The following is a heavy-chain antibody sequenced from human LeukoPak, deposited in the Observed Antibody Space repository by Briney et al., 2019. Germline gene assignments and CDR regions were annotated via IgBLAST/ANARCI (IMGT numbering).Heavy chain of an antibody. J-gene: IGHJ4*02. D-gene: IGHD6-13*01. CDR1: GYTFTSYA. CDR3: ARDPDVWAAPGTLFY. CDR2: INAGNGNT. V-gene: IGHV1-3*01. Sequence: ASVKVSCKASGYTFTSYAMHWVRQAPGQRLEWMGWINAGNGNTKYSQKFQGRVTITRDTSASTAFMELSSLRSEDTAVYYCARDPDVWAAPGTLFYWGQGTLVTVSS.